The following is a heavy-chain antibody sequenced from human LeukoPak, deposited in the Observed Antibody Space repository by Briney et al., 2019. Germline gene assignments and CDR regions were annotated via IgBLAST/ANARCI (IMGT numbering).Heavy chain of an antibody. Sequence: GGSLRLSCAASGFTFSDYYMSWIRQAPGKGLEWVSYISSSGSTIYYADSVKGRFTISRDNAKNSLYLQMNSLRAEDTAVYYCARDLTPAYYDILTGDFGAFDIWGQGTMVTVSS. CDR2: ISSSGSTI. D-gene: IGHD3-9*01. CDR3: ARDLTPAYYDILTGDFGAFDI. CDR1: GFTFSDYY. J-gene: IGHJ3*02. V-gene: IGHV3-11*01.